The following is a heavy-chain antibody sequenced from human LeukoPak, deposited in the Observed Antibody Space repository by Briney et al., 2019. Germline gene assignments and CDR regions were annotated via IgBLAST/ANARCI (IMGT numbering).Heavy chain of an antibody. CDR3: AKDSDYYDSSGYRVY. J-gene: IGHJ4*02. CDR2: ITGSGGST. V-gene: IGHV3-23*01. CDR1: GFTFSSYA. Sequence: PGGSLRLSCAASGFTFSSYAMSWVRQAPGKGLEWVSAITGSGGSTYYADSVKGRFTISRDNSKNTLYLQMNSLRAEDTAVYYCAKDSDYYDSSGYRVYWGPGTLVTVSS. D-gene: IGHD3-22*01.